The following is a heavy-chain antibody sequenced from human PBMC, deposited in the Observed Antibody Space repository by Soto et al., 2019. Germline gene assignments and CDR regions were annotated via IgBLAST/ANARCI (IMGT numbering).Heavy chain of an antibody. CDR1: GGTFSSYA. Sequence: QVQLVQSGAEVKKPGSSVKDSCKASGGTFSSYAISWVRQAPGQGLEWMGGIIPIFGTANYAQKFQGRVTITADKSTSTAYMELSSLRSEDTAVYYCARRPSNGYGDYKGWFDPWGQGTLVTVSS. J-gene: IGHJ5*02. V-gene: IGHV1-69*06. CDR3: ARRPSNGYGDYKGWFDP. CDR2: IIPIFGTA. D-gene: IGHD4-17*01.